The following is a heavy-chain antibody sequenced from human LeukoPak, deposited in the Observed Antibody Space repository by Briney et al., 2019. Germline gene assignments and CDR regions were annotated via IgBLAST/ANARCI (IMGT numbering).Heavy chain of an antibody. J-gene: IGHJ4*02. D-gene: IGHD2-2*01. CDR1: GFSFSTYA. V-gene: IGHV3-48*01. CDR3: ARTRVPAAPFDY. Sequence: GGSLRLSCAASGFSFSTYAMSWVRQAPGKGLEWVSYITSGSTTIYYADSVKGRFTISRDNAKNSLYLQMNSLRAEDTALYYCARTRVPAAPFDYWGQGTLVTVSS. CDR2: ITSGSTTI.